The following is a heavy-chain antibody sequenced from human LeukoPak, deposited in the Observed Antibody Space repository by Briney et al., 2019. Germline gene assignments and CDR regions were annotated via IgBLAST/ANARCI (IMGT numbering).Heavy chain of an antibody. J-gene: IGHJ6*02. CDR1: GFTFSSYW. V-gene: IGHV3-7*03. Sequence: GGSLRLSCAASGFTFSSYWMNWARQAPGKGLEWVASINHNGNVNYYVDSVMGRFTISRDNAKNSLYLQMSNLRAEDTAVYFCARGGGLDVWGQGATVTVSS. CDR2: INHNGNVN. CDR3: ARGGGLDV. D-gene: IGHD3-16*01.